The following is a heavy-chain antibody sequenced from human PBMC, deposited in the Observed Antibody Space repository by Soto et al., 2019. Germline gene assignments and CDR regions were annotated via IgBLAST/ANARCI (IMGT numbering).Heavy chain of an antibody. J-gene: IGHJ6*02. CDR1: GGTFSSYA. V-gene: IGHV1-69*13. CDR3: ARGLPNYGSAPAYGMDV. CDR2: IIPIFGTA. Sequence: GASVKVSCKASGGTFSSYAISWVRQAPGQGLEWTGGIIPIFGTANYAQKFQGRVTITADESTSTAYMELSSLRSEDTAVYYCARGLPNYGSAPAYGMDVWVQGTTAHVSS. D-gene: IGHD3-10*01.